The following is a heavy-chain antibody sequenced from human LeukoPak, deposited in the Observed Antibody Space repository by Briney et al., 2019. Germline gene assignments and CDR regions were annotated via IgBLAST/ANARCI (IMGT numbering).Heavy chain of an antibody. J-gene: IGHJ4*02. CDR1: GFTFTDYW. V-gene: IGHV4-59*08. D-gene: IGHD1-26*01. CDR3: ARQPYMLGAYYFDY. Sequence: ESLRLSCAASGFTFTDYWMHWIRQPPGKGLEWIGYIFYSGSTNYNPSLKSRVTLSVDTSKNQFSLKLGSVTAADTAVYYCARQPYMLGAYYFDYWGQGTLVTVSS. CDR2: IFYSGST.